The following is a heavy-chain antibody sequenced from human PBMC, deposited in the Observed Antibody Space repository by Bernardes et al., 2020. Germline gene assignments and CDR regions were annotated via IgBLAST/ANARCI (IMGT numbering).Heavy chain of an antibody. CDR2: IDPISGGT. J-gene: IGHJ4*02. V-gene: IGHV1-2*06. D-gene: IGHD6-19*01. Sequence: ASLKVSCKASGYTFTGYYMHWVRQAPGQGLEWMGRIDPISGGTNYAQGFQGRVSMTRDTSISTAYMELSRLRSVDTAVYYCASGYSSGWTDYWGQGTLVTVSS. CDR3: ASGYSSGWTDY. CDR1: GYTFTGYY.